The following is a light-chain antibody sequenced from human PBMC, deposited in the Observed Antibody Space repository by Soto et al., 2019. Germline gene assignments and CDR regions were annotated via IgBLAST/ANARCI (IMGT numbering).Light chain of an antibody. CDR3: EMYNIAPLIT. CDR1: QDIGNH. J-gene: IGKJ5*01. CDR2: AAS. Sequence: DIQMIQSPSSLSAYVGARVTISCRASQDIGNHLAWYQQKPGKVPKRLIHAASTLQSGVPSRFSGSGSGTDFTLTISSLQPEDVATYFCEMYNIAPLITFGQGTRLEIK. V-gene: IGKV1-27*01.